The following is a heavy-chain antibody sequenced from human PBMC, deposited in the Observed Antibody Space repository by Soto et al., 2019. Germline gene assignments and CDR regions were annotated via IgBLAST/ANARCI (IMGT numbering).Heavy chain of an antibody. Sequence: GGSLRLSCAASGFTFINYWMTWVRQAPGKGLEWVANIKHDESEKYYVASVKGRFTISRDNAKNSLYLQMNSLTIEDTGVYYLARAYGDYWGQGTLVTVSS. D-gene: IGHD4-17*01. J-gene: IGHJ4*02. CDR2: IKHDESEK. V-gene: IGHV3-7*01. CDR1: GFTFINYW. CDR3: ARAYGDY.